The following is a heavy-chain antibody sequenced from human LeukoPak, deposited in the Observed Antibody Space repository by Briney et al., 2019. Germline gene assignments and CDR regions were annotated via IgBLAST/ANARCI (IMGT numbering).Heavy chain of an antibody. CDR1: GFTFDDYS. CDR3: AKAYVGGPAFDM. Sequence: PGGSLRLSCAASGFTFDDYSMHWVRQAPGKGLEWVSGISWNSGSIGYADSVKGRFTISRDNAKNSLYLQMSSLRAEDTALYYCAKAYVGGPAFDMWGQGTMVTVSS. CDR2: ISWNSGSI. V-gene: IGHV3-9*01. D-gene: IGHD1-26*01. J-gene: IGHJ3*02.